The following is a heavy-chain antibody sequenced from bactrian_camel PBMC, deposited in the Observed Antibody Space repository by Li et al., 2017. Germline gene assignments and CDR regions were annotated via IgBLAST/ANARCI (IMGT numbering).Heavy chain of an antibody. V-gene: IGHV3S1*01. CDR3: AGDRGEPRWPTASTFAY. J-gene: IGHJ4*01. Sequence: HVQLVESGGDSVQAGGSLRLACLTSGITTTRYCMAWLRQGTGKRREMVAGLYTGSGHTVYADSVKGRFTISQDKAKNTLYLQMNNLNPEDTAMYYCAGDRGEPRWPTASTFAYWGQGTQVTV. CDR2: LYTGSGHT. CDR1: GITTTRYC. D-gene: IGHD3*01.